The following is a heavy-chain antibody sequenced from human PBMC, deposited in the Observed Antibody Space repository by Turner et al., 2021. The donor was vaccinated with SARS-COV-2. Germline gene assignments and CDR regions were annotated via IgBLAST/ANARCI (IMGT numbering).Heavy chain of an antibody. Sequence: QVQLQASGPGLVKPSQTLSLTCTFSGGSISSGGYYWSWIRQHPGKGLEWIGYIYYSWSTYYNPSLKSRVTISVDTSKNQFSLKLSSVTAADTAVYYCARDHLDPSTVTTWRGFDPWGQGTLVTVSS. CDR2: IYYSWST. J-gene: IGHJ5*02. V-gene: IGHV4-31*03. CDR1: GGSISSGGYY. CDR3: ARDHLDPSTVTTWRGFDP. D-gene: IGHD4-17*01.